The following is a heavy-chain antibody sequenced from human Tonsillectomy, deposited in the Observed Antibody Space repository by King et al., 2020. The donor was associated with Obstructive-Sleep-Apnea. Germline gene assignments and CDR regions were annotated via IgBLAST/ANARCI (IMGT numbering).Heavy chain of an antibody. CDR2: IGGSGDRT. CDR3: AKAYTSSWYGGPFDY. CDR1: GFTFSSYA. D-gene: IGHD6-13*01. Sequence: EVQLVESGGGLVQPGGSLRLSCAASGFTFSSYAMTWVRQAPGKGLEWVSTIGGSGDRTYYANSVKGRLTISRDNSKNTLYLQMDSLRAEDAAVYYCAKAYTSSWYGGPFDYWGQGTLVTVSS. V-gene: IGHV3-23*04. J-gene: IGHJ4*02.